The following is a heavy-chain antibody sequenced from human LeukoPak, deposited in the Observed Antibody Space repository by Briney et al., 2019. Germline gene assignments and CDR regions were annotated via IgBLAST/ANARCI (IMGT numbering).Heavy chain of an antibody. CDR2: ISYEGSNK. Sequence: PGRSLRLSCAASGFTFSSYGMHWVRQAPGKGLEWVAVISYEGSNKYYADSVKGRFTISRDNSKNTLYLQMNSLRAEDTAVYYCAKDLTAVAAAFDYWGQGTLVTVSS. CDR3: AKDLTAVAAAFDY. V-gene: IGHV3-30*18. CDR1: GFTFSSYG. D-gene: IGHD6-19*01. J-gene: IGHJ4*02.